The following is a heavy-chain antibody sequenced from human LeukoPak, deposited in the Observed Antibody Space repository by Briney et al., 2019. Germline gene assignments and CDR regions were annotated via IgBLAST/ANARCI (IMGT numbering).Heavy chain of an antibody. V-gene: IGHV1-46*01. J-gene: IGHJ4*02. Sequence: ASVKVSCKASGYTFTSYYMHWVRQAPGQGLEWMGRINPSGGSTSYAQKFQGRVTMTRDMSTSIVYMELSSLRSEDTAVYYCASGTTDIVVVPATLRNYYFDYWGQGTLVTVSS. D-gene: IGHD2-2*01. CDR3: ASGTTDIVVVPATLRNYYFDY. CDR2: INPSGGST. CDR1: GYTFTSYY.